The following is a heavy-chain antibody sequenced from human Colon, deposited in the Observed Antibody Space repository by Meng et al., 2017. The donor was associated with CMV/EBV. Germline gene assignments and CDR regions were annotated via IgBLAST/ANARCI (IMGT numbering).Heavy chain of an antibody. V-gene: IGHV1-24*01. CDR1: GDTLTELF. J-gene: IGHJ4*02. D-gene: IGHD3-10*01. CDR3: ATLRRIRGANYFDY. CDR2: FDPEDAEI. Sequence: QVQLIQSGAEVKKPGASVKVSCKVSGDTLTELFMHWVRQAPGKGLEWMGGFDPEDAEIIFAQKFQGRVTMTEDTSTDTAYMELGSLRSEDTAVYYCATLRRIRGANYFDYWGQGTLVTVSS.